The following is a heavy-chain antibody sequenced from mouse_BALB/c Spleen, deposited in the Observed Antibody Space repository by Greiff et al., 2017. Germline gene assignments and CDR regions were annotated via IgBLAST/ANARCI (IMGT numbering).Heavy chain of an antibody. Sequence: VQLQQSGAELVRPGTSVKISCKASGYAFTNYWLGWVKQRPGHGLEWIGDIYPGSGNTYYNEKFKGKATLTADKSSSTAYMQLSSLTSEDSAVYFCARGGYDSWFAYWGQGTLVTVSA. CDR3: ARGGYDSWFAY. D-gene: IGHD2-2*01. J-gene: IGHJ3*01. V-gene: IGHV1-63*01. CDR2: IYPGSGNT. CDR1: GYAFTNYW.